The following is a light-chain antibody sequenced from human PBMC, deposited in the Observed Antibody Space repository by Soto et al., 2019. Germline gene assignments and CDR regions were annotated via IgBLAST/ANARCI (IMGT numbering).Light chain of an antibody. Sequence: QSALTQPASVSGSHGQSITISCTGTSSDVGGYSFVSWYQQHPGKAPKLMIYDVSNRPSGVSNRFSGSKSGNTASLTISGLQAEDEADYYCSSYTSSSTLVVFGGGTKLTVL. CDR1: SSDVGGYSF. CDR2: DVS. J-gene: IGLJ2*01. CDR3: SSYTSSSTLVV. V-gene: IGLV2-14*01.